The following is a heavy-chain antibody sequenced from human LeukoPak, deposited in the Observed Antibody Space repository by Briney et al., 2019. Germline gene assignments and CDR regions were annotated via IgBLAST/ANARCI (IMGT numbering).Heavy chain of an antibody. CDR3: ARHRRLAPPFDY. D-gene: IGHD3-16*02. Sequence: SVKVSCKASGGTFSSYAISWVRQAPGQGLEWMGGIIPIFGTANYAQKFQGRVTITADESTSTAYMELSSLRSEDTAVYYCARHRRLAPPFDYWGQGTLVTVSS. CDR1: GGTFSSYA. CDR2: IIPIFGTA. V-gene: IGHV1-69*13. J-gene: IGHJ4*02.